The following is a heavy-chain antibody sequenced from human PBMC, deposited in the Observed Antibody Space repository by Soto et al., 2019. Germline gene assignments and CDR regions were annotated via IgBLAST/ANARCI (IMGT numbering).Heavy chain of an antibody. D-gene: IGHD1-7*01. CDR1: GGSISSYY. J-gene: IGHJ4*02. Sequence: PSETLSLTCTVSGGSISSYYWSWIRQPPGKGLEWIGYIYYSGSTNYDPSLKSRVTISVDTSKNQFSLKLSSVTAADTAVYYCARRYGTTFDYWGQGTLVTVS. V-gene: IGHV4-59*01. CDR2: IYYSGST. CDR3: ARRYGTTFDY.